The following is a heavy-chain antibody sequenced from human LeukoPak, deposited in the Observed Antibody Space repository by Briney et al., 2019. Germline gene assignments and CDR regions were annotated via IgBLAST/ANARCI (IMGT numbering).Heavy chain of an antibody. Sequence: PGGSLRLSCAASGFTFSSYAMSWVRQAPGKGLEWVSSISTTGSTTCYADSVRGRFSISRDNSQNTLSLQMDSLTAADTAVYSCATYDLWTTYYTFQYWGQGTLVSVSS. D-gene: IGHD3-3*01. CDR2: ISTTGSTT. V-gene: IGHV3-23*01. CDR1: GFTFSSYA. J-gene: IGHJ4*02. CDR3: ATYDLWTTYYTFQY.